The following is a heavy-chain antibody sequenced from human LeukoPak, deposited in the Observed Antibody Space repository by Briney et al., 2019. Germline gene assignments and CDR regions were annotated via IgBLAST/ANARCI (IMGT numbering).Heavy chain of an antibody. J-gene: IGHJ2*01. CDR2: IIPILGIA. CDR1: GGTFSSYA. Sequence: ASVKVSCKASGGTFSSYAIRWVRQAPGQGLEWMGRIIPILGIAHYAQKFQGRVTITADKSTSTAYMELSSLRSEDTAVYYCVDGGKSDYWYFDLWGRGTLVTVSS. D-gene: IGHD4-23*01. V-gene: IGHV1-69*04. CDR3: VDGGKSDYWYFDL.